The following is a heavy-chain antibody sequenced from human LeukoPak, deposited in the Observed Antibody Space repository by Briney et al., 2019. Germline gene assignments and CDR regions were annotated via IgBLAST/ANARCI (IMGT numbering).Heavy chain of an antibody. CDR3: ARASSSGWFENWFDP. J-gene: IGHJ5*02. D-gene: IGHD6-19*01. CDR1: GFTFSSYG. Sequence: GGSLRLSCAASGFTFSSYGMHWGRQAPGKGLEWVAVIWYGGSNKYYADSVKGRFTISRDNSKNTLYLQMNSLRAEDTAVYYCARASSSGWFENWFDPWGQGTLVTVSS. V-gene: IGHV3-33*01. CDR2: IWYGGSNK.